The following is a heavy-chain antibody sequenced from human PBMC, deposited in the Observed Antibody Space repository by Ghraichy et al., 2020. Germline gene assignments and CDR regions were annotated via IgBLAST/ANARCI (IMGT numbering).Heavy chain of an antibody. J-gene: IGHJ6*02. Sequence: GGSLRLSCAASGFTFSSYSMNWVRQAPGKGLEWVSSISSSSSYIYYADSVKGRFTISRDNAKNSLYLQMNSLRAEDTAVYYCARDQGDYYGSGSYFSLYYYGMDVWGQGTTVTVSS. D-gene: IGHD3-10*01. CDR2: ISSSSSYI. CDR1: GFTFSSYS. V-gene: IGHV3-21*01. CDR3: ARDQGDYYGSGSYFSLYYYGMDV.